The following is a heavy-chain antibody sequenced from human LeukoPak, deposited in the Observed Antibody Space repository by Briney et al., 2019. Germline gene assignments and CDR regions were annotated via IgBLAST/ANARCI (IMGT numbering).Heavy chain of an antibody. CDR3: ARDYSYDSSGY. CDR1: GFTVSSNY. J-gene: IGHJ4*02. V-gene: IGHV3-66*01. CDR2: IYSGGST. D-gene: IGHD3-22*01. Sequence: PGGSLRLSCAASGFTVSSNYMSWVRQAPGKGLEWVSVIYSGGSTYYADSVKGRFTISRDNSKNTLYLQMNSLRAEDTAVYYCARDYSYDSSGYWGQGTLVTVSS.